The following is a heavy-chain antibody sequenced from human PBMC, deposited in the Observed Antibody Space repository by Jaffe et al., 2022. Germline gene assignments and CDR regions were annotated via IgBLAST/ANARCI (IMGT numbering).Heavy chain of an antibody. CDR2: IYSGGGT. D-gene: IGHD3-3*01. CDR1: GGSVMNNRNY. J-gene: IGHJ3*02. Sequence: QLQLQESGPRLVKPSETLSLTCSVSGGSVMNNRNYWAWIRQPPGKGLEWIGSIYSGGGTYYNPSLKSQVTISVDTSKNQFSLRLRFMTAADTAVYYCARGIWSGNYFTPNEALDIWGQGAMVTVSS. V-gene: IGHV4-39*01. CDR3: ARGIWSGNYFTPNEALDI.